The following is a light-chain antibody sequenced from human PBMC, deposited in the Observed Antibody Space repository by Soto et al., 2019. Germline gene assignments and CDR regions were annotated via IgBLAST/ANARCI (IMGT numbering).Light chain of an antibody. CDR3: NSYTSSSTHYV. V-gene: IGLV2-14*01. J-gene: IGLJ1*01. Sequence: QSALTQPASVSGSPGQSITISCTGTSSDVGGYNYVSWYQQYPGKAPKLIIFEVRNRPSGVSNRFSGSKSGNTASLTISGLQAEDEADYYCNSYTSSSTHYVFGTGTKVTVL. CDR1: SSDVGGYNY. CDR2: EVR.